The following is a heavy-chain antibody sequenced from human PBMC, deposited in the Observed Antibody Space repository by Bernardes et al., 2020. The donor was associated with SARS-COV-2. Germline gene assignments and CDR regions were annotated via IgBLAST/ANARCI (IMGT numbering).Heavy chain of an antibody. V-gene: IGHV3-48*03. J-gene: IGHJ4*02. CDR1: GFIFSSYE. CDR2: ISSVGSTI. D-gene: IGHD3-22*01. Sequence: TMKISCAASGFIFSSYEMNWVRQAPGKGLEWVSYISSVGSTIYYADSVKGRFTISRDNAKNSLYLQMNSLRAEDTAVYYCARDTSAYYPYFDYWGQGTLVTVSS. CDR3: ARDTSAYYPYFDY.